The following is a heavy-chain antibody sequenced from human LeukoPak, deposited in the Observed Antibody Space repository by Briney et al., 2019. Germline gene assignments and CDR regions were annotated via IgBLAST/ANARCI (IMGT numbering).Heavy chain of an antibody. Sequence: GGSLRLSCVDSGFTFNSYAINWVRQAPGKGLEWVSVISATGGSTFYTDSVKGRFTIFRDNSKNTLYLQMNSLRAEDTAVYYCAKELIILPTGTVAFDFWGQGTMVPVSS. CDR3: AKELIILPTGTVAFDF. CDR2: ISATGGST. V-gene: IGHV3-23*01. CDR1: GFTFNSYA. J-gene: IGHJ3*01. D-gene: IGHD1-1*01.